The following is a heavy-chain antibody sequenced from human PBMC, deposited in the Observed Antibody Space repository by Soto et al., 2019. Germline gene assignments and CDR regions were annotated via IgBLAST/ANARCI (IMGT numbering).Heavy chain of an antibody. Sequence: SVKVSCKASGFTFTSSAVQWVRQARGQRLEWIGWIVVGSGNTNYAQKFQERVTITRDMSTSTAYMELSSLRSEDTAVYYCAADKQYYYDSSGYYYNYYYYGMDVWGQGTTVTVS. D-gene: IGHD3-22*01. CDR1: GFTFTSSA. CDR3: AADKQYYYDSSGYYYNYYYYGMDV. J-gene: IGHJ6*02. V-gene: IGHV1-58*01. CDR2: IVVGSGNT.